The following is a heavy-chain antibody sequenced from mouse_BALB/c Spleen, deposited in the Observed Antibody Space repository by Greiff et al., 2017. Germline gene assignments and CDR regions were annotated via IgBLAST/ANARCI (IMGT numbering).Heavy chain of an antibody. CDR3: ARTEAMDY. Sequence: EVKLVESGPGLVKPSQSLSLTCTVTGYSITSDYAWNWIRQFPGNKLEWMGYISYSGSTSYNPSLKSRISITRDTSKNQFFLQLNSVTTEDTATYYCARTEAMDYWGQGTSVTVSS. CDR1: GYSITSDYA. CDR2: ISYSGST. J-gene: IGHJ4*01. V-gene: IGHV3-2*02.